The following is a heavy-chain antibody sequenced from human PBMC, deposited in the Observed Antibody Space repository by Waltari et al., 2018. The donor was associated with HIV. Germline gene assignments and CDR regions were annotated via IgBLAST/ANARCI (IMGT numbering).Heavy chain of an antibody. CDR3: ARDAVPSAFYGDYDYYYYYGMDV. Sequence: EVQLVESGGGLVKPGGSLRLSCAASGFTFSSYSMNWVRQAPGKGLEWVSSISSSSSYIYYADSVKGRFTISRDNAKNSLYLQMNSLRAEDTAVYYCARDAVPSAFYGDYDYYYYYGMDVWGQGTTVTVSS. V-gene: IGHV3-21*01. CDR2: ISSSSSYI. D-gene: IGHD4-17*01. CDR1: GFTFSSYS. J-gene: IGHJ6*02.